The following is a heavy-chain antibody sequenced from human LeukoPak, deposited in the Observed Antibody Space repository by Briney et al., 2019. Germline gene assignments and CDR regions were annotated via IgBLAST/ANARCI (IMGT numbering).Heavy chain of an antibody. D-gene: IGHD6-6*01. CDR3: ARSERGRNEYSNYYYYGMDV. V-gene: IGHV1-2*06. Sequence: ASVKVSCKASGYTFTGYYMHWVRQAPGQGLEWMGRINPNSGGTNYAQKFQGRVTMTRDTFISTLYMELSRLRSDDTAVYYCARSERGRNEYSNYYYYGMDVWGQGTTVTVSS. CDR1: GYTFTGYY. J-gene: IGHJ6*02. CDR2: INPNSGGT.